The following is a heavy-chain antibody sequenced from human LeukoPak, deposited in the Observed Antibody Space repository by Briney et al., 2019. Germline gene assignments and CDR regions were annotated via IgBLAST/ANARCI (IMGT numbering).Heavy chain of an antibody. V-gene: IGHV4-61*01. D-gene: IGHD1-1*01. Sequence: SETLSLTCTVSGGSVSSGSYYWSWIRQPPGKGLEWIGYIYYSGSTNYNPSPKSRVTISVDTSKNQFSLKLSSVTAADTAEYYCARVGTADAFDIWGQGTMVTVSS. J-gene: IGHJ3*02. CDR3: ARVGTADAFDI. CDR1: GGSVSSGSYY. CDR2: IYYSGST.